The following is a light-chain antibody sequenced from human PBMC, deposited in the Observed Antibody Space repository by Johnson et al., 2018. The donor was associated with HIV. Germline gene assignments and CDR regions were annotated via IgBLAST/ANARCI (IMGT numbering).Light chain of an antibody. Sequence: QSVLTQSPSVSAAPGQKVTISCSGSSSNIGNNYVSWYRQLPGTAPKLLIYENTQRPSGIPDRFSGSQSGTSATLGITGLQTGDEADYYCGTWDSSLSAGFYVFGTGTKVTVL. V-gene: IGLV1-51*02. J-gene: IGLJ1*01. CDR2: ENT. CDR3: GTWDSSLSAGFYV. CDR1: SSNIGNNY.